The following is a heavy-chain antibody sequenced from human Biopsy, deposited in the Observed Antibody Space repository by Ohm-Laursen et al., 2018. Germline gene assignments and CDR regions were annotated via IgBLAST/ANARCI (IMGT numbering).Heavy chain of an antibody. J-gene: IGHJ4*02. CDR1: GDSINNYY. Sequence: SDTLSLTCTGSGDSINNYYWSWIRQPAGKGLEWIGRIYTSGSPNYNLSLESRVTMSVDTSKNQFSLNLRSVTAADTAVYYCARVGAGAPSIDYFDYWGQGALVTVSS. CDR3: ARVGAGAPSIDYFDY. CDR2: IYTSGSP. D-gene: IGHD1-26*01. V-gene: IGHV4-4*07.